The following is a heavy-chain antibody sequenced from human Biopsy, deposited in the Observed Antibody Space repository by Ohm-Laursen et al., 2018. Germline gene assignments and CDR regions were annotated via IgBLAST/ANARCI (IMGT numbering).Heavy chain of an antibody. CDR1: GYTFTSYD. J-gene: IGHJ5*02. Sequence: SVKVSCKASGYTFTSYDITWVRQASGQGPEWIGWLNPVSGNSNFGQKFRGRVTVASDTSISTAYMELSGLTSDDTATYYCGRAVRNQLLTDPWGQGTLVTVTS. D-gene: IGHD1-7*01. CDR3: GRAVRNQLLTDP. CDR2: LNPVSGNS. V-gene: IGHV1-8*01.